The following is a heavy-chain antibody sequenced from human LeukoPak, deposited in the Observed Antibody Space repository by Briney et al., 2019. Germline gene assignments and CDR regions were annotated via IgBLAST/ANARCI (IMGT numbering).Heavy chain of an antibody. Sequence: GGSLRLSCAASGFTFSSYSMNWVRQAPGKGLEWVSSISSSSSYIYYADSVKGRFTISRDNAKNSLYLQMNSLRAEDTAVYYCAGIPLVVAATRWGQGTLVTVSS. CDR3: AGIPLVVAATR. CDR2: ISSSSSYI. V-gene: IGHV3-21*01. J-gene: IGHJ4*02. CDR1: GFTFSSYS. D-gene: IGHD2-15*01.